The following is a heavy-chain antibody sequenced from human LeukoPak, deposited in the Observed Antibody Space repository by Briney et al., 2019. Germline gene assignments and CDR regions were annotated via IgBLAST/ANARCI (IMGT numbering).Heavy chain of an antibody. V-gene: IGHV4-59*01. CDR3: ARGYIVPAANWFDP. CDR2: TYYSGST. Sequence: PSETLSLTCTVSGGSISSYYWSWIRQPPGKGLEWIGYTYYSGSTNYNPSLKSRVTISVDTSKNQFSLKLSSVTAADTAVYYCARGYIVPAANWFDPWGQGTLVTVSS. D-gene: IGHD2-2*01. CDR1: GGSISSYY. J-gene: IGHJ5*02.